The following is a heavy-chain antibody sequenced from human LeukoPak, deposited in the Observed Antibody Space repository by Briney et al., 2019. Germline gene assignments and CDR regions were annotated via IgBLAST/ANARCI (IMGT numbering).Heavy chain of an antibody. CDR1: GGSISSGCYY. CDR3: ARVHSGYDSFDY. Sequence: SETLSLICTVSGGSISSGCYYWSLIRQHPGKVLWWMGYIYYSASTYYNPSLKSRVTISVDTSKNQSSLKLSSVTAADTAVYYCARVHSGYDSFDYWGQGTLVTVSS. V-gene: IGHV4-31*03. D-gene: IGHD3-22*01. CDR2: IYYSAST. J-gene: IGHJ4*02.